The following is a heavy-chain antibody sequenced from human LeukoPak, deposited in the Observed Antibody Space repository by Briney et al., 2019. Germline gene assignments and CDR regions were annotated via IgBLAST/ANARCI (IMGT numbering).Heavy chain of an antibody. J-gene: IGHJ3*02. CDR2: ISYDGSNK. CDR1: GFTFSTYG. D-gene: IGHD3-22*01. CDR3: AKSYYDSTRGFDAFDI. V-gene: IGHV3-30*18. Sequence: PGGSLRLSCAASGFTFSTYGMHWVRQARGKGLEWVAVISYDGSNKYYADSVKGRFTISRDNSRNTLYLQMNSLRAEDTAVYYCAKSYYDSTRGFDAFDIWGQGTMVTVSS.